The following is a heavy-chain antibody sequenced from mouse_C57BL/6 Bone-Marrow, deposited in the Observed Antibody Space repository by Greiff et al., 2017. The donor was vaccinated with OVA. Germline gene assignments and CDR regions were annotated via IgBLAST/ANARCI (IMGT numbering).Heavy chain of an antibody. CDR3: ASYDYSSGSAWFAY. V-gene: IGHV1-82*01. CDR2: IYPGDGDT. J-gene: IGHJ3*01. D-gene: IGHD3-2*02. CDR1: GYAFSSSW. Sequence: VQLKESGPELVKPGASVKISCKASGYAFSSSWMNWVKQRPGKGLEWIGRIYPGDGDTNYNGKFKGKATLTADKSSSTAYMQLSSLTSEDSAVYFCASYDYSSGSAWFAYWGQGTLVTVSA.